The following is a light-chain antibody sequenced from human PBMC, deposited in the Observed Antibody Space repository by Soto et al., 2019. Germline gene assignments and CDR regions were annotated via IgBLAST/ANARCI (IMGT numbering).Light chain of an antibody. Sequence: QSALTQPASVSGSPGQSITISCTGTSRDVGGYNYVSWYQQHPGKAPKLMIYEASTRPSGVSNRFSGSKSGNTASLTISGLQAEDEADYYCSSYTSSSTYVVFGGGTKLTVL. J-gene: IGLJ2*01. CDR1: SRDVGGYNY. CDR2: EAS. CDR3: SSYTSSSTYVV. V-gene: IGLV2-14*01.